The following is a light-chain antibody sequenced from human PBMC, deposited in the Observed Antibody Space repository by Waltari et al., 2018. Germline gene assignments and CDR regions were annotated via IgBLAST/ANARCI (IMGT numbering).Light chain of an antibody. CDR3: QQKYSTPLT. J-gene: IGKJ4*01. Sequence: DIQMTQSPSSLSASVGDRVTITCRASQSISSYLNWYQEKPGKAPKLLINAASSLQSGVPSRSSGSGSGTDFTLTISSLQPDDFATYYCQQKYSTPLTFGGGTKVEIK. CDR1: QSISSY. V-gene: IGKV1-39*01. CDR2: AAS.